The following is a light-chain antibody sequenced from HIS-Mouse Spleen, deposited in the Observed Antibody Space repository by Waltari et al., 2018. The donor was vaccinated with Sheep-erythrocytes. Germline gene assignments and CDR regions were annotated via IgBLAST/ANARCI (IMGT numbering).Light chain of an antibody. CDR2: EVS. CDR3: SSYAGSNNWV. J-gene: IGLJ3*02. CDR1: SSDVGGSNS. V-gene: IGLV2-8*01. Sequence: QSALTQPPSASGSPGQSVTISCTGTSSDVGGSNSVSWSQQHPGKAPKLMIYEVSKRPSGVPDRFSGSKSGNTASLTVSGLQAEDEADYYCSSYAGSNNWVFGGGTKLTVL.